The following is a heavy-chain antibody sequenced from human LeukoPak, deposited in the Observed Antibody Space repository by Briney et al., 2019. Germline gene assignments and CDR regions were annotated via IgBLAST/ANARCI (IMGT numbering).Heavy chain of an antibody. V-gene: IGHV3-7*01. CDR3: AKVAKYYYGSETYYFFEH. CDR2: IKQDGTEK. CDR1: GFTFSSYA. Sequence: GGSLRLSCAASGFTFSSYAMSWVRQAPGKGLEWVANIKQDGTEKYYVDSVKGRFTISRDNAKNSLYLQMTILRVEDTAVYYCAKVAKYYYGSETYYFFEHWGQGTPVTASS. D-gene: IGHD3-10*01. J-gene: IGHJ4*02.